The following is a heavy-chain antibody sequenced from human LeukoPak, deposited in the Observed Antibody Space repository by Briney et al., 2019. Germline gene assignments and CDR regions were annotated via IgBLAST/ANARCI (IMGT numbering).Heavy chain of an antibody. D-gene: IGHD6-6*01. CDR2: IYPGDSDT. Sequence: GESLKISCKGSGYSFTSYWIGWVRQMPGKGLEWMGIIYPGDSDTRYSPSFQGQVTISADKSISTAYLQWSSLKASDTAMYYCAISLGPQDISSLYFDYWGQGTLVTVSS. CDR1: GYSFTSYW. V-gene: IGHV5-51*01. J-gene: IGHJ4*02. CDR3: AISLGPQDISSLYFDY.